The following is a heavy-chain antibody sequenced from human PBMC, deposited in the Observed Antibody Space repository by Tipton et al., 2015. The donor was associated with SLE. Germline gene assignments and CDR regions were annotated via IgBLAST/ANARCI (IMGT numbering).Heavy chain of an antibody. CDR3: SKGRDFGTGSYDAFDL. D-gene: IGHD1-26*01. J-gene: IGHJ3*01. CDR1: GFTFRSYA. CDR2: ISYDGSNK. Sequence: SLRLSCEAAGFTFRSYAMHWVRQAPGKGLEWVAVISYDGSNKYYGDSVKGRFTISRDNSKNTLFLEMKSLRAEDTAVYYCSKGRDFGTGSYDAFDLWGQGTMVTVSS. V-gene: IGHV3-33*06.